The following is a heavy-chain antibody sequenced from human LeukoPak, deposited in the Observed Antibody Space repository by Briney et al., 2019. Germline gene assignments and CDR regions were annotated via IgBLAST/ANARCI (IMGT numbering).Heavy chain of an antibody. CDR2: IYPGDSDT. V-gene: IGHV5-51*01. J-gene: IGHJ1*01. D-gene: IGHD2-2*01. CDR3: ARHGLYSTSWYVFFQH. CDR1: GYIFTNYW. Sequence: GESLKISCQASGYIFTNYWIGWVRPMPGKGLEWMGIIYPGDSDTVYSPSFQGQVTISADTSSNTTYLQWSGLKASDTAMYYCARHGLYSTSWYVFFQHWGQGTPVTVSS.